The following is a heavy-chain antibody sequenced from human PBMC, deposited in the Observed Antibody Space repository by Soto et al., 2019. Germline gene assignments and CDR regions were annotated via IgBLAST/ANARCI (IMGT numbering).Heavy chain of an antibody. Sequence: GGSLRLSCAASGITFTRYSMNWVRQAPGKGLEWVSSISSTTNYIYYGDSMKGRFTISRDNAKNSLYLEMNSLRAEDTSVYYCARESEDLTSNFDYWGQGTLVTVSS. J-gene: IGHJ4*02. CDR1: GITFTRYS. CDR2: ISSTTNYI. V-gene: IGHV3-21*06. CDR3: ARESEDLTSNFDY.